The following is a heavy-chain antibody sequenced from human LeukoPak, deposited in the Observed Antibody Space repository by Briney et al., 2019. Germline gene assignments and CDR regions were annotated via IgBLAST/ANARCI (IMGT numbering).Heavy chain of an antibody. Sequence: SETLSLTCTVSGGSISTYYWSWIRQPPGKGLEWIGYKYYSGSTNHNPSLKSRVTISVDTSKNQFSLKLSSVTAADTAVYYCGRNGAYSLDYWGQGTLVTVSS. D-gene: IGHD6-13*01. CDR1: GGSISTYY. CDR3: GRNGAYSLDY. V-gene: IGHV4-59*01. CDR2: KYYSGST. J-gene: IGHJ4*02.